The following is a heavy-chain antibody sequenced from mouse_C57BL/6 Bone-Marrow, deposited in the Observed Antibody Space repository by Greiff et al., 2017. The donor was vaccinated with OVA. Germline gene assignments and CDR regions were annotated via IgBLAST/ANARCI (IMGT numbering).Heavy chain of an antibody. V-gene: IGHV5-16*01. Sequence: EVKLVESEGGLVQPGSSMKLSCTASGFTFSDYYMAWVRQVPEKGLEWVANINYDGSSTYYLDSLKSRFIISRDNAKNILYLPMCRLKSEDTAAYYCARFCYGSAMDYWGQGTSVTVSS. CDR3: ARFCYGSAMDY. D-gene: IGHD1-1*01. CDR1: GFTFSDYY. J-gene: IGHJ4*01. CDR2: INYDGSST.